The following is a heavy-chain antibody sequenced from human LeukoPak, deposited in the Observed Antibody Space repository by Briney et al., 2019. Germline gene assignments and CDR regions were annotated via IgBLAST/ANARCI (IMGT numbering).Heavy chain of an antibody. D-gene: IGHD5-24*01. CDR2: ISYDGSNK. J-gene: IGHJ4*02. Sequence: GGSLRLSCAASGFTFSSYAMHWVRQAPGKGLEWVAVISYDGSNKYYADSAKGRFTISRDNSKNTLYLQMNSLRAEDTAVYYCARDGAVEMATISFYFDYWGQGTLVTVSS. CDR3: ARDGAVEMATISFYFDY. V-gene: IGHV3-30-3*01. CDR1: GFTFSSYA.